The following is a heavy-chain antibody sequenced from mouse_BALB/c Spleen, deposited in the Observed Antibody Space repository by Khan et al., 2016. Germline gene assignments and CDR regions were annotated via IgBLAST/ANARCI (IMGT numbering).Heavy chain of an antibody. CDR2: ISDGGSYT. J-gene: IGHJ3*01. CDR3: AREGLLRGFAY. Sequence: EVELVESGGGLVKPGGSLKLSCAASGFTFSDYYMYWVRQTPEKRLEWVATISDGGSYTYYPDSVKGRFTISRDNAKNNVYLKMSSLKSEDTAMYYCAREGLLRGFAYWGQGTLVTVSA. V-gene: IGHV5-4*02. CDR1: GFTFSDYY. D-gene: IGHD1-1*01.